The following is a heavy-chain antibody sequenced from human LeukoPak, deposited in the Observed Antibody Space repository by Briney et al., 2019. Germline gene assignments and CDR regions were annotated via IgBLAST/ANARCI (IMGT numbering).Heavy chain of an antibody. Sequence: GGSLRLSCAASGFTFSSYSMNWVRQAPGKGLEWVSSISSSSSYIYYADSVKGRITISRDNTKNSLYLQMNSLRAEDTAVYYCARDNDLLRYFDWPLDYWGQGTLVTVSS. D-gene: IGHD3-9*01. J-gene: IGHJ4*02. CDR1: GFTFSSYS. CDR2: ISSSSSYI. V-gene: IGHV3-21*01. CDR3: ARDNDLLRYFDWPLDY.